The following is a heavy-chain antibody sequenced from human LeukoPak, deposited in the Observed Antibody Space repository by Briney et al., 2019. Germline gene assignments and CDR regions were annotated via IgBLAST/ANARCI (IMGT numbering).Heavy chain of an antibody. CDR2: ISGSGGST. D-gene: IGHD3-22*01. V-gene: IGHV3-23*01. CDR3: AKGTHYYDSSGLDAFDI. CDR1: GFPVGSYY. Sequence: PGGSLRLSCEASGFPVGSYYLTWVRQAPGKRLEWVSAISGSGGSTYYADSVKGRFTISRDNSKNTLYLQMNSLRAEDTAVYYCAKGTHYYDSSGLDAFDIWGQGTMVTVSS. J-gene: IGHJ3*02.